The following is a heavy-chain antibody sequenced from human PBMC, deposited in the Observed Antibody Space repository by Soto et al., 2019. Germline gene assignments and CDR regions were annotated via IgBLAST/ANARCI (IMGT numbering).Heavy chain of an antibody. Sequence: GGSLRLSCAASGFTFSSYDMHWVRQATGKGLEWVSAIGTAGDTYYPGSVKGRFTISRDNSKNTLYLQMNSLRAEDTAVYYCAKEAAAGTGVDYWGQGTLVTVSS. CDR2: IGTAGDT. CDR1: GFTFSSYD. CDR3: AKEAAAGTGVDY. V-gene: IGHV3-13*01. J-gene: IGHJ4*02. D-gene: IGHD6-13*01.